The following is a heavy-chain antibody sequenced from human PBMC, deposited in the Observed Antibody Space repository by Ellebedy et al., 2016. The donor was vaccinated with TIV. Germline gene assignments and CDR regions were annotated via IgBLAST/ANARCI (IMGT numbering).Heavy chain of an antibody. J-gene: IGHJ4*02. D-gene: IGHD3-22*01. CDR1: GFTFSSYS. CDR3: ARGPYYYDSSGFYSQY. V-gene: IGHV3-48*01. CDR2: ISSSSSTI. Sequence: GGSLRLSCAAPGFTFSSYSMNWVRQAPGKGLEWVSYISSSSSTIYYADSVKGRFTISRDNAKNSLFLQMNSLRAEDAAVYFCARGPYYYDSSGFYSQYWGQGTLVTVSS.